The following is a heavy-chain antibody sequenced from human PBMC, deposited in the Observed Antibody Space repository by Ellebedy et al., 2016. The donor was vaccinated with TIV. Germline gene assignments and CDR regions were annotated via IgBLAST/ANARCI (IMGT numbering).Heavy chain of an antibody. Sequence: GESLKISCAGSGYSFTSYWIGWVRQMPGKGLEWMGIIYPGDSDTRYSPSFQVQVTISADKSISTAYLQRSSLKASDPAMYYCARRRTTVDNFDYWGQGTLVTVSS. CDR1: GYSFTSYW. V-gene: IGHV5-51*01. CDR2: IYPGDSDT. J-gene: IGHJ4*02. D-gene: IGHD4-23*01. CDR3: ARRRTTVDNFDY.